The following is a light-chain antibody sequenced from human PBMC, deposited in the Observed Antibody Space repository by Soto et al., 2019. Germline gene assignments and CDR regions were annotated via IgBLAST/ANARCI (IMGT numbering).Light chain of an antibody. CDR1: GSDVGGYNY. V-gene: IGLV2-14*03. J-gene: IGLJ1*01. Sequence: QSALTLPASVSGSPGQSITISCTGTGSDVGGYNYVSWYQHHPGKAPKLIIYDVTNRPSGVSNPFSGSKSGNTASLTISGLQPEDEADYYCSSYTTSNTRQIVFGTGTKVTVL. CDR2: DVT. CDR3: SSYTTSNTRQIV.